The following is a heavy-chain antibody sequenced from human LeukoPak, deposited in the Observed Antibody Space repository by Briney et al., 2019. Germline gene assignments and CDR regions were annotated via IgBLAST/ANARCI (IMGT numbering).Heavy chain of an antibody. V-gene: IGHV3-21*01. Sequence: ETLSLPCTVSGRSISSFYWSWIRQAPGKGLEWVSSISSSSSNIYYADSVKGRFTISRDNAKNSLYLQMNSLRVEDTAVYYCARPSIGYSYAFDVWGQGTVVTVSS. CDR3: ARPSIGYSYAFDV. D-gene: IGHD2-2*03. J-gene: IGHJ3*01. CDR1: GRSISSFY. CDR2: ISSSSSNI.